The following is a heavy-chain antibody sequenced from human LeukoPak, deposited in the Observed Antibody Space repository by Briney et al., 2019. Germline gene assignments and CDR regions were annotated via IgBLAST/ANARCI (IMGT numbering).Heavy chain of an antibody. V-gene: IGHV1-46*03. CDR1: GYTFTSYY. J-gene: IGHJ5*02. CDR3: ARDGVYDSSGYLNWFDP. Sequence: ASVKVSCKASGYTFTSYYMHRVRQAPGQGLEWMGIINPSGGSTSYAQKFQGRVTMARDTSTSTVYMELSSLRSEDTAVYYCARDGVYDSSGYLNWFDPWGQGTLVTVSS. D-gene: IGHD3-22*01. CDR2: INPSGGST.